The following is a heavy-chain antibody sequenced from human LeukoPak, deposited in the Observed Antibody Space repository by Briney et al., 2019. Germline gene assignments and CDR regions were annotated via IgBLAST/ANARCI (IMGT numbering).Heavy chain of an antibody. CDR3: ARQTGSGLFILP. J-gene: IGHJ4*02. Sequence: SETLSLTCTVSGGSISSGSYYWSWIRQPPGKGLEWIGSIYYSGNTYYNASLKSQVSISIDTSKNQFSLRLTSVTAADTAVYYCARQTGSGLFILPGGQGTLVTVSS. CDR2: IYYSGNT. CDR1: GGSISSGSYY. D-gene: IGHD3/OR15-3a*01. V-gene: IGHV4-39*01.